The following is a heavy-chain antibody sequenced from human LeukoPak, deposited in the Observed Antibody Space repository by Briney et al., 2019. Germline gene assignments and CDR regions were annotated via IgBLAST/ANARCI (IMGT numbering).Heavy chain of an antibody. D-gene: IGHD2-2*01. CDR1: GYTFTSNY. CDR3: ARDCSSTRCQGPVFDN. CDR2: IHPSGGNT. V-gene: IGHV1-46*01. Sequence: ASVTVSFTSSGYTFTSNYMHWVRQAPGQGFAWMGIIHPSGGNTNYAQEFQGRVAMTRDTSTNTVYMELSSLRSEDTAIYYCARDCSSTRCQGPVFDNWGQGTLVTVSS. J-gene: IGHJ4*02.